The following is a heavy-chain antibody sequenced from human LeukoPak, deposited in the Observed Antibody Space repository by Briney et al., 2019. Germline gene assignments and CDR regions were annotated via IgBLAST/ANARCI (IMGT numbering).Heavy chain of an antibody. CDR2: IYSGGTT. D-gene: IGHD4-17*01. CDR1: GFSVSSRH. Sequence: GGSLRLSCAASGFSVSSRHMSWVRQAPGKGLEWVSLIYSGGTTYYADSVKGRFTISRDNSKNTLYLQMNSLRAEDTAVYYCASPGGDYEFTPFNYWGQGTLVTVSS. CDR3: ASPGGDYEFTPFNY. V-gene: IGHV3-53*05. J-gene: IGHJ4*02.